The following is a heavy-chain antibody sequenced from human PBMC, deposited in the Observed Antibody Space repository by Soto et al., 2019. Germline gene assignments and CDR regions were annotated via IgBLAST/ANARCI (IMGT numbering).Heavy chain of an antibody. V-gene: IGHV3-72*01. CDR3: VSVSQVSVGSFDF. CDR2: IRKRSNSYTT. CDR1: GFTFSDHY. Sequence: EVQLVESGGGLVQPGRSLRLSCAASGFTFSDHYMDWVRQAPGKGLEWAARIRKRSNSYTTEYAASVKGRYTISRDDSKNSLYLQMNSLKSEDTAVYYCVSVSQVSVGSFDFWGQGTLVTVSS. J-gene: IGHJ4*01. D-gene: IGHD6-25*01.